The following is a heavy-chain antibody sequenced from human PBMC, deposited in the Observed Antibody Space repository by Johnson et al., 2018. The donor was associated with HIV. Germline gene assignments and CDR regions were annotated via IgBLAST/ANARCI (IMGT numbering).Heavy chain of an antibody. CDR2: LRYDGSNK. Sequence: QVQLVESGGGVVQPGGSLRLSCAASGFTFSNYGMHWVRQAPGKGLEWVAFLRYDGSNKYYADSVKGRFTISRDNSKNTLYLQMNSLRAEDTALYYCARDRGQRAPLCAFDIWGQGTMVTVSS. D-gene: IGHD3-10*01. CDR1: GFTFSNYG. J-gene: IGHJ3*02. CDR3: ARDRGQRAPLCAFDI. V-gene: IGHV3-30*02.